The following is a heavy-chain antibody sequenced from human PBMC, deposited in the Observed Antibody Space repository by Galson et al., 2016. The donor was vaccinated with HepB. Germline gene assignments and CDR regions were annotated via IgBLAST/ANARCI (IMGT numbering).Heavy chain of an antibody. J-gene: IGHJ3*02. CDR3: ARGPYKQWLGNDVFDT. D-gene: IGHD6-19*01. CDR1: GFPFSSYA. Sequence: SLRLSCAASGFPFSSYAMAWLRQAPGKGLEWVSALSASGDRTFYADSVKGRLIISRDNSKNTLFLQMDTLRAEDTAVYYCARGPYKQWLGNDVFDTWGQGTIVTVSS. CDR2: LSASGDRT. V-gene: IGHV3-23*01.